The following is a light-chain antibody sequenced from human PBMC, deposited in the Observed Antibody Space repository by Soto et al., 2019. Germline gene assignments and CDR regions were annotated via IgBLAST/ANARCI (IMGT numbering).Light chain of an antibody. V-gene: IGKV1-5*01. Sequence: IQMTQSPSSLSASVGDIVTISFQASQDIINYLNWYQQKLGKAPNLLIYAASSLETGVPSRFSGSGSGTEFTLSISSLQPDDSASYYCQQYNSYSKTFGQGTKVDIK. CDR3: QQYNSYSKT. CDR2: AAS. J-gene: IGKJ1*01. CDR1: QDIINY.